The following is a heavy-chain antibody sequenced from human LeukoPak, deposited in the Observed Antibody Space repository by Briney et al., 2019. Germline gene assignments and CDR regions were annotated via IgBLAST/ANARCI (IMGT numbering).Heavy chain of an antibody. J-gene: IGHJ2*01. CDR3: ARRTYYDTLTGYKYWYFDL. V-gene: IGHV4-59*01. CDR1: GGSISSYY. D-gene: IGHD3-9*01. CDR2: INYGGNS. Sequence: SETLSLTCTVSGGSISSYYWSWVRQPPGKGLQWIGYINYGGNSDYNPSLQSRVTMSVDTSKNQFSLKLNSVTAADTAVYYCARRTYYDTLTGYKYWYFDLWGRGTLVTLSS.